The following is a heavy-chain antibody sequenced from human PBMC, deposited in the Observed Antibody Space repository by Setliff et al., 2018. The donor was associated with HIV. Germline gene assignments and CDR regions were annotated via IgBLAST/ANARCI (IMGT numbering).Heavy chain of an antibody. CDR3: ARLEEDYSDSRDHYFDY. Sequence: ASVKVSCKASGYTFINYGISWVRQAPGQGLEWMGWISAYNGNTNYAQKFQGRVTISKDTSKSQVVLTMTNMDPVDTATYYCARLEEDYSDSRDHYFDYWGQGTLVTVSS. D-gene: IGHD3-22*01. CDR2: ISAYNGNT. CDR1: GYTFINYG. V-gene: IGHV1-18*01. J-gene: IGHJ4*02.